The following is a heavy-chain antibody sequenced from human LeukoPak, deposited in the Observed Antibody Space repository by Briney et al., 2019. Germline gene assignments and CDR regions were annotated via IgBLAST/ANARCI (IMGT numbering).Heavy chain of an antibody. CDR2: INPSGGST. Sequence: RRASVTVSCTASGYTFTGYYMHWVRQAPGQGLEWMGIINPSGGSTSYAQKFQGRVTMTRDMSTSTVYMELRSLRSDDTAVYYCARGSGYDLNWFDHWGQGTLVTVSS. J-gene: IGHJ5*02. D-gene: IGHD5-12*01. CDR3: ARGSGYDLNWFDH. V-gene: IGHV1-46*01. CDR1: GYTFTGYY.